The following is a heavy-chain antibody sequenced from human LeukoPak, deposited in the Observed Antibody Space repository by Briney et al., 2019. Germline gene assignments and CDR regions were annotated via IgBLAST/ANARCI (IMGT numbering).Heavy chain of an antibody. D-gene: IGHD6-19*01. CDR2: IYSGGST. Sequence: PGGSLRLSCAASGFTVSSNYMSWVRQAPGKGLEWVSVIYSGGSTYYADSVKGRFTISRHNSKNTLYLQMNSLSAEDTAVYYCAGLYSSGWYNFDYWGQGTLVTVSS. V-gene: IGHV3-53*04. CDR3: AGLYSSGWYNFDY. J-gene: IGHJ4*02. CDR1: GFTVSSNY.